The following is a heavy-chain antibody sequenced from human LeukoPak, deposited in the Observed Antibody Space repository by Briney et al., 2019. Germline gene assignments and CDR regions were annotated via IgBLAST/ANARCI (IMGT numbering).Heavy chain of an antibody. CDR1: GGSFSGYY. CDR2: INHSGST. Sequence: SETLSLTCAVYGGSFSGYYWSWIRRPPGKGLEWIGEINHSGSTNYNPSLKSRVTISVDTSKNQFSLKLSSVTAADTAVYYCARAASYDFWSGYRSPGPIDYWGQGTLVTVSS. CDR3: ARAASYDFWSGYRSPGPIDY. V-gene: IGHV4-34*01. J-gene: IGHJ4*02. D-gene: IGHD3-3*01.